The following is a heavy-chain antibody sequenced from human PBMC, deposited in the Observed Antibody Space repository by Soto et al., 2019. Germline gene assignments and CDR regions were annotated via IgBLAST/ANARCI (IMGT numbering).Heavy chain of an antibody. D-gene: IGHD6-19*01. Sequence: GGSLRLSCAASGFTVSSNYMSWVRQAPGKGLEWVSIICGDDGSGNYADSVKGRFTISRDNSKNTLYLQMNSLRAEDTAIYYCVKEASGWKSRGSFDLWGRGTMVTVSS. CDR3: VKEASGWKSRGSFDL. CDR1: GFTVSSNY. V-gene: IGHV3-23*01. CDR2: ICGDDGSG. J-gene: IGHJ3*01.